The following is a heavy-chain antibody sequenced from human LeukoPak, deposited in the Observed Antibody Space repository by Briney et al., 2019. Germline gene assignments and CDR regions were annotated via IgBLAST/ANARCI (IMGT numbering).Heavy chain of an antibody. CDR2: IYHSGST. J-gene: IGHJ6*02. D-gene: IGHD1-26*01. CDR1: GGSISSGGYS. V-gene: IGHV4-30-2*01. Sequence: PSQTLSLTCAVSGGSISSGGYSWSWIRQPPWKGLEWIGYIYHSGSTYYNPSLKSRVTISVDRSKNQFSLKLSSVTAADTAVYYCARTWRWEDGMDVWGQGTTVTVSS. CDR3: ARTWRWEDGMDV.